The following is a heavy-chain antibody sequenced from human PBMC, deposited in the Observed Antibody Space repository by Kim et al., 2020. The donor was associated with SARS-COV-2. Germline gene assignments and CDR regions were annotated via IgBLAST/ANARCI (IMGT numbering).Heavy chain of an antibody. V-gene: IGHV3-7*01. Sequence: GGSLRLSCAASGFTFSSYWMSWVRQAPGKGLEWVANIKQDGSEKYYVDSVKGRFTISRDNAMNSLYLQMNSLRAEDTAVYYCARDHRLVVPAANRYYYYGMDVWGQGTTVTVSS. CDR2: IKQDGSEK. CDR1: GFTFSSYW. J-gene: IGHJ6*02. CDR3: ARDHRLVVPAANRYYYYGMDV. D-gene: IGHD2-2*01.